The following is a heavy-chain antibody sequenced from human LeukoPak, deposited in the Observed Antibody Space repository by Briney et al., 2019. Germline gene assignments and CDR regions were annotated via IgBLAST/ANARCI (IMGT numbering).Heavy chain of an antibody. CDR3: ARETPCSGGSCYSPNAFDI. CDR2: IYYSGST. CDR1: GGSISSYY. V-gene: IGHV4-59*12. J-gene: IGHJ3*02. D-gene: IGHD2-15*01. Sequence: NASETLSLTCTVSGGSISSYYWSWIRQPPGKGLEWIGYIYYSGSTYYNPSLKSRVTISVDTSKNQFSLKLSSVTAADTAVYYCARETPCSGGSCYSPNAFDIWGQGTMVTVSS.